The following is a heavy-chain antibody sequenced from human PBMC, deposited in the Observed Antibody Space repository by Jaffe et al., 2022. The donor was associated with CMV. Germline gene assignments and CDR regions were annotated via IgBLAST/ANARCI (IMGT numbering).Heavy chain of an antibody. D-gene: IGHD6-19*01. J-gene: IGHJ3*02. V-gene: IGHV4-4*07. CDR3: ARGRDIAMADAFDI. CDR1: GGSISSYY. Sequence: QMQLQESGPGLVKPSETLSLTCTVSGGSISSYYWSWIRQPAGKGLEWIGRIYPSGSTNYTPSLKSRVTMSVDTSKNQFSLKLSSVTAADTAVYYCARGRDIAMADAFDIWGQGTMVTVSS. CDR2: IYPSGST.